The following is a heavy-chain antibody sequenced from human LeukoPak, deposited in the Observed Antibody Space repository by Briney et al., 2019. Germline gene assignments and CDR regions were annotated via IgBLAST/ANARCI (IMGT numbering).Heavy chain of an antibody. CDR2: IYYSGST. J-gene: IGHJ4*02. CDR1: GGSISSYY. D-gene: IGHD3-22*01. V-gene: IGHV4-59*12. Sequence: PSETLSLTCTVSGGSISSYYWSWIRQPPGKGLEWIGYIYYSGSTNYNPSLKSRVTISVDTSKNQFSLKLSSVTAADTAVYYCARGNLYYYDSSGYNFDYWGQGTLVTVSS. CDR3: ARGNLYYYDSSGYNFDY.